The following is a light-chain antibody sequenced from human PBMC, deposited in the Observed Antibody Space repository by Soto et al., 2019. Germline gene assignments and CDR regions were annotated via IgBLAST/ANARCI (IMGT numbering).Light chain of an antibody. Sequence: EIVLTQSPGTLSLSPGERATLSCRASQSVSSSYLAWYQQKPGQAPRLLIYGASSRATGIPDRFSGSGSGTDFTLTITRLEPKDFAVYYCQQYGSPPWTCGQGTKVKIK. V-gene: IGKV3-20*01. CDR3: QQYGSPPWT. CDR1: QSVSSSY. J-gene: IGKJ1*01. CDR2: GAS.